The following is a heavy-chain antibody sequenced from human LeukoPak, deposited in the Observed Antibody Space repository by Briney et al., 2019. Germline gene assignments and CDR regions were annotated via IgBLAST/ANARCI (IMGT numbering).Heavy chain of an antibody. CDR3: AKRVAAAGIFDY. CDR2: INHGGST. CDR1: GESFSGYQ. D-gene: IGHD6-13*01. V-gene: IGHV4-34*01. Sequence: PSETLSLTCAVYGESFSGYQWNWIRQPPGKGLEWIGEINHGGSTNYNPSLKSRDTLSVDTSKNQFSLKLSSVTAADTAVYYCAKRVAAAGIFDYWGQGTLVTVSS. J-gene: IGHJ4*02.